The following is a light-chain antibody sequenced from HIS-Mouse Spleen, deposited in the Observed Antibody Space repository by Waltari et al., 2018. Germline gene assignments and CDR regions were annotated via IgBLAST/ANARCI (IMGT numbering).Light chain of an antibody. J-gene: IGKJ2*01. CDR3: QQYYSFPYS. CDR2: AAS. V-gene: IGKV1D-8*02. CDR1: KGISSY. Sequence: AIWKTQSPSLLSVSTGNRVTISLRMSKGISSYLAWYQQKPGKTSELLLYAASTLQSGVPSRFSGRGSGTDFTVTISCMQSEYFATYYCQQYYSFPYSFGQGTKLEIK.